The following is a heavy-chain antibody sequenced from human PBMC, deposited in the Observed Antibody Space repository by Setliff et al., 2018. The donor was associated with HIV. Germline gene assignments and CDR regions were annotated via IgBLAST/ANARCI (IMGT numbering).Heavy chain of an antibody. CDR3: ASGDDSGSYGEPYDS. V-gene: IGHV4-34*01. CDR1: GGSFSGFY. CDR2: IYSSGST. D-gene: IGHD1-26*01. Sequence: SETLSLTCAVYGGSFSGFYWNWIRQPPGKGLEWIGSIYSSGSTYYNPSLKSRVIISVDLSNKQFSLKLHSVTAADTAVYYCASGDDSGSYGEPYDSWGQGALVTVSS. J-gene: IGHJ4*02.